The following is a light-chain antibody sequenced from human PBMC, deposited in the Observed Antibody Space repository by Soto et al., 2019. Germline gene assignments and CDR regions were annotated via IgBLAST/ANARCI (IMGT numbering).Light chain of an antibody. CDR1: QSVGNS. V-gene: IGKV3-15*01. CDR2: GAS. J-gene: IGKJ5*01. Sequence: VMTPSPGTLSVSPGEGVTLSCRASQSVGNSLAWYQQKPGQAPRLLIFGASTRVTGIPARFSGSGSGTEFTLTITSLQSEDFADYYCQQYNNWPEYTFGQGTRLEIK. CDR3: QQYNNWPEYT.